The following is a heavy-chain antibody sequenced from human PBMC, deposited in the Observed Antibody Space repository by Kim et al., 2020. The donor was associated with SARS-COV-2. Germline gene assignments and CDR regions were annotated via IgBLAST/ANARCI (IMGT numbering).Heavy chain of an antibody. CDR3: WREKDFYASVS. J-gene: IGHJ5*02. CDR1: DYSISSGFY. Sequence: SETLSLTCTVSDYSISSGFYWGWVRQHPGKGLEWIGNSHHSGSANYNPSLRSRVTISVDTSKNQFFLTLTSVTAADTAVYYCWREKDFYASVSWGQGALV. CDR2: SHHSGSA. V-gene: IGHV4-38-2*02. D-gene: IGHD3-10*01.